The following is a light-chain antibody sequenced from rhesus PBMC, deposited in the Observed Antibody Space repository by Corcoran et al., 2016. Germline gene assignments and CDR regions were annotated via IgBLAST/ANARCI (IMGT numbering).Light chain of an antibody. CDR3: QQYSNRPLT. V-gene: IGKV3-42*03. Sequence: EIVMTQSPATLSLSPGERATLSCRASQSVSSSLAWYQQKPGQAPRLLIYGASSRAPCIPDRFSGRVSGTEFTLTISSLEPEDFAVYYCQQYSNRPLTFGGGAKVEIK. CDR2: GAS. CDR1: QSVSSS. J-gene: IGKJ4*01.